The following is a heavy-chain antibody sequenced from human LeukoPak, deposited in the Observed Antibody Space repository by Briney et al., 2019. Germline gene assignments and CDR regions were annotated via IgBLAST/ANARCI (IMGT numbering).Heavy chain of an antibody. CDR1: GFTLSSYW. V-gene: IGHV3-74*01. J-gene: IGHJ4*02. CDR2: INSDGSST. CDR3: ARGTGFGELSDY. D-gene: IGHD3-10*01. Sequence: GGSLRLSCAASGFTLSSYWMHWVRQAPGKGLVWVSRINSDGSSTSYVDSVKGRFTISRDNAKNTLYLQMNSLRAEDTAVYYCARGTGFGELSDYWGQGTLVTVSS.